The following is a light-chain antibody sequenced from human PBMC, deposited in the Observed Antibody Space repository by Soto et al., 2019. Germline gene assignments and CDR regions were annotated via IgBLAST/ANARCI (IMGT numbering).Light chain of an antibody. J-gene: IGKJ1*01. V-gene: IGKV1-5*03. CDR1: QTISSW. CDR2: KAS. Sequence: DIQMTQTPSTLSGSVGDIVTITCRASQTISSWLAWYQQKPGKAPKLLIYKASSLESGVPSRFSGSGSGTEFTLTISSLQPDDFATYYCQQYNSYWTFGQGTKVDIK. CDR3: QQYNSYWT.